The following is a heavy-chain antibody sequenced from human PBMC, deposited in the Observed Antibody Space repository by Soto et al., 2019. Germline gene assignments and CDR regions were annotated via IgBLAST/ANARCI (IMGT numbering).Heavy chain of an antibody. Sequence: GGSLRLSCAPSGFTFSSYGMHWVRQAPGKGLEWVAVISYEGSNKYYADSVKGRFAISRDNSKNTLYLQRNSLGAEDTAVYYCAKESRYCSGGSCSFFWGRGTLVTVSS. D-gene: IGHD2-15*01. V-gene: IGHV3-30*18. CDR2: ISYEGSNK. CDR3: AKESRYCSGGSCSFF. J-gene: IGHJ4*02. CDR1: GFTFSSYG.